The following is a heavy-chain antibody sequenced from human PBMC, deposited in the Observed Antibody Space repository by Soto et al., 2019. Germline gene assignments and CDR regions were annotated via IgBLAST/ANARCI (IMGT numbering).Heavy chain of an antibody. D-gene: IGHD3-22*01. CDR1: GFSLSTSGVG. CDR3: ARITPYESSGYYPDY. V-gene: IGHV2-5*02. J-gene: IGHJ4*02. Sequence: QITLKESGPTLVKPTQTLTLTCTFSGFSLSTSGVGVGWIRQPPRKALEWLALIYWDDYKRYSPSMRSRLTIAKDNSKNQVVLTMTIMDPVDTATYYCARITPYESSGYYPDYWGQGTLVTVSS. CDR2: IYWDDYK.